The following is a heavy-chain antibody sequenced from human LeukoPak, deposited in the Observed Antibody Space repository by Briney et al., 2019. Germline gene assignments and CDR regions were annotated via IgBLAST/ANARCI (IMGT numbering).Heavy chain of an antibody. V-gene: IGHV3-11*01. CDR2: ISSSGSTI. CDR1: GFTFSDYY. D-gene: IGHD1-26*01. Sequence: GGSLRLSCAASGFTFSDYYMSWIRQAPGKGLEWVSYISSSGSTIYYADPVKGRFTISRDNAKNSLYLQMNSLRAEDTAVYYCARSGHYSGSYYKNDYWGQGTLVTVSS. J-gene: IGHJ4*02. CDR3: ARSGHYSGSYYKNDY.